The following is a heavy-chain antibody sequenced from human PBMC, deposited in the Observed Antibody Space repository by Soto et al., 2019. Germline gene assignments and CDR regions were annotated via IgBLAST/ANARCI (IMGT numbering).Heavy chain of an antibody. CDR3: ARGIERRPMVRGVLPADY. J-gene: IGHJ4*02. D-gene: IGHD3-10*01. CDR1: GGSISSGGYY. V-gene: IGHV4-31*03. Sequence: QVQLQESGPGLVKPSQTLSLTCTVSGGSISSGGYYWSWIRQHPGKGLEWIGYIYYSGSTYYNPSLKSRVTISVDTSKNQFSLKLSSVTAADTAVYYCARGIERRPMVRGVLPADYWGQGTLVTVSS. CDR2: IYYSGST.